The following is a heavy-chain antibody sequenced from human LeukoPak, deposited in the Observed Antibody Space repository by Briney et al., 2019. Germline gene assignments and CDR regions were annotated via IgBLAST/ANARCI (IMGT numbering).Heavy chain of an antibody. CDR1: GFTFSSYA. J-gene: IGHJ4*02. Sequence: GGSLRLSCAASGFTFSSYAMHWVRQAPGKGLEWVAVISYDGSNKYYADSVKGRFTISRDNSKNTLYLQMNSLRAEDTAVYYCARDLGGYCSGGSCYYFDYWGQGTLVIVSS. CDR2: ISYDGSNK. V-gene: IGHV3-30*04. D-gene: IGHD2-15*01. CDR3: ARDLGGYCSGGSCYYFDY.